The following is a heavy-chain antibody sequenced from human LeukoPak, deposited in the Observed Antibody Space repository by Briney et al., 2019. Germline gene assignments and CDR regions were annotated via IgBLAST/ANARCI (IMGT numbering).Heavy chain of an antibody. CDR1: KFTFSNYV. V-gene: IGHV3-23*01. J-gene: IGHJ4*02. D-gene: IGHD1-26*01. CDR2: IRTRGTYT. Sequence: PGGSLRLSCTASKFTFSNYVMTWLRQAPGEGLEWVSAIRTRGTYTYYADSVRGRFTNSRDDSKNTLYLEMNRLRVDDTVIYYCAPWIVGGFWADYWGQGALVTVSS. CDR3: APWIVGGFWADY.